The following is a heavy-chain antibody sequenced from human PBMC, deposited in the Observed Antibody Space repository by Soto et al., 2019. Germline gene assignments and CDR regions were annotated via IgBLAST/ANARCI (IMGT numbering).Heavy chain of an antibody. CDR2: IGTAGDT. V-gene: IGHV3-13*01. J-gene: IGHJ4*02. D-gene: IGHD5-18*01. Sequence: GGSLRLSCAASGFTFSSYDMHWVRQATGKGLEWVSAIGTAGDTYYPGSVKGRFTISRENAKNSLYLQMNSLRAEDTAVYYCARGNSYGYYFDYWGQGTLVTSPQ. CDR3: ARGNSYGYYFDY. CDR1: GFTFSSYD.